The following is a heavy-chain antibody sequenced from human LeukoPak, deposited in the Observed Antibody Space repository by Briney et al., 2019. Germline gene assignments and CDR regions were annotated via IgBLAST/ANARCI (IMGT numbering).Heavy chain of an antibody. CDR3: ARGNLYYYDSSGYYFKFDY. J-gene: IGHJ4*02. Sequence: SETLSLTCAVYGGSFSNYYWSWIRQPPGKGLEWIGEINHTGSTNYNPSLRSRVTISVDTSKNQFALKLSSVTAADTAVYYCARGNLYYYDSSGYYFKFDYWGQGTLVTVSS. CDR2: INHTGST. D-gene: IGHD3-22*01. V-gene: IGHV4-34*01. CDR1: GGSFSNYY.